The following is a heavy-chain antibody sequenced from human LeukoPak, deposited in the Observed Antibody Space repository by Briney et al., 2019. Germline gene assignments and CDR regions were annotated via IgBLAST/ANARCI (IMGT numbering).Heavy chain of an antibody. CDR3: ARGVGAIVG. V-gene: IGHV4-39*07. CDR2: ICYSGST. D-gene: IGHD1-26*01. J-gene: IGHJ4*02. CDR1: GGSISSSSYY. Sequence: SETLSLTCTVSGGSISSSSYYWGGIRQPPGKGLEWIGSICYSGSTYYNPSLKSRVTISVDTSKNQFSLKLSSVTAADTAVYYCARGVGAIVGWGQGTLVTVSS.